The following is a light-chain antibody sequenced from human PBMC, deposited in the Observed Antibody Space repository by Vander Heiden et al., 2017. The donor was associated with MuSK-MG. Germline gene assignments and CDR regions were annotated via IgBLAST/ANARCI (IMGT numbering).Light chain of an antibody. CDR3: QQYGSSHQNT. CDR1: QSVSSSY. V-gene: IGKV3-20*01. Sequence: EIVLTQSPGTLSLSPGERATLSCRASQSVSSSYLAWYQQKPGQAPRLLIYGASSRATGIPDRFSGSGSGTDFTLTISRREPEDFAVYYCQQYGSSHQNTFGQGTRLEIK. J-gene: IGKJ5*01. CDR2: GAS.